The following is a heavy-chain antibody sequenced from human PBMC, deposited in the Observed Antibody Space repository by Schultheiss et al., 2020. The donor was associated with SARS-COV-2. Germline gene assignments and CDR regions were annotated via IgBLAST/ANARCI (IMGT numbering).Heavy chain of an antibody. D-gene: IGHD6-13*01. Sequence: GGSLRLSCAASRFTFSSYWMTWVRQAPGKGLEWVASIKQDGSEKYYVDSVKGRFTISRDNAKNSLYLQMKTLRAEDTAVYYCARLWGSSWYDGRVFDIWGQGTMVTVSS. CDR2: IKQDGSEK. V-gene: IGHV3-7*03. CDR3: ARLWGSSWYDGRVFDI. CDR1: RFTFSSYW. J-gene: IGHJ3*02.